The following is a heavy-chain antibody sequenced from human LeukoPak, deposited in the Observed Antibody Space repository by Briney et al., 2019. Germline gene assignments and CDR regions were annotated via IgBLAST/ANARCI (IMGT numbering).Heavy chain of an antibody. D-gene: IGHD5-18*01. J-gene: IGHJ4*02. CDR3: ARANTKGYTYGNFDS. CDR2: ISFSSIYM. CDR1: GFTFSSYS. Sequence: GGSLRLSCAASGFTFSSYSMNWVSQAPGKGLEWVSSISFSSIYMYYADSVKGRFTISRDDAKNSLYLQMNSLRAEDTAVYYCARANTKGYTYGNFDSWGQGTLVTVSS. V-gene: IGHV3-21*01.